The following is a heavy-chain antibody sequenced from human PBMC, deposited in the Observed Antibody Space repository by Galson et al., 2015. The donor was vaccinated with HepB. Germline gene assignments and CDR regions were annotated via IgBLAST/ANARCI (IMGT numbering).Heavy chain of an antibody. CDR3: ARPDSNSRSHYYNYGMDV. Sequence: SLRLSCAASGFGISTYAIHWVRQAPGKGLEWVATISYDATNKYYTDSVKGLFTISRDNSKNTVYLQMNTLRAEDTAVYYCARPDSNSRSHYYNYGMDVWGQGTTVIVSS. D-gene: IGHD4-11*01. CDR2: ISYDATNK. CDR1: GFGISTYA. J-gene: IGHJ6*02. V-gene: IGHV3-30-3*01.